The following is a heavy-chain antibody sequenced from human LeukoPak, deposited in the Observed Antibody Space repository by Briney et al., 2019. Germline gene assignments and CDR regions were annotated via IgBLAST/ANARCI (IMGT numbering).Heavy chain of an antibody. V-gene: IGHV3-7*01. Sequence: GGSLTLSCAVSGFTFSSYWMTCVRQVPGKGLQWVANINQDGREKYYMDPMKGRLNISRDNTENSVFLQLTSLRPEDTGIYFCAKGRDYGDYWGQGTLVAVSS. CDR1: GFTFSSYW. CDR3: AKGRDYGDY. J-gene: IGHJ4*02. CDR2: INQDGREK.